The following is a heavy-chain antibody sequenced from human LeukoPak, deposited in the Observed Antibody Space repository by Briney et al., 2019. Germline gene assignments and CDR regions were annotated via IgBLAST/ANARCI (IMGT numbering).Heavy chain of an antibody. CDR1: GYTFTSYY. CDR3: AKVRGDEFDY. Sequence: SCKASGYTFTSYYMHWVRQAPGKGLEWVAFIRYDGSNKYYADSVKGRFTISRDNSKNTLYLQMNSLRAEDTAVYYCAKVRGDEFDYWGQGTLVTVSS. D-gene: IGHD3-3*01. CDR2: IRYDGSNK. J-gene: IGHJ4*02. V-gene: IGHV3-30*02.